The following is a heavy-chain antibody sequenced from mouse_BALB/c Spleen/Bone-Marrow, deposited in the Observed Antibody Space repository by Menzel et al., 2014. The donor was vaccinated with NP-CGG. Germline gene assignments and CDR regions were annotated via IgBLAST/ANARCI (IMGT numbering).Heavy chain of an antibody. D-gene: IGHD1-1*01. V-gene: IGHV14-3*02. CDR1: GFNIKNTY. CDR2: IDPANVNT. Sequence: VQLKESGAELVKPGASVKLSCTASGFNIKNTYIHWVKQRPEQGLEWIGRIDPANVNTKYDPKFQGKATITADTSSNTAYLQLSSLTSEDTAVYYCATYYYGNSLFAYWGQGTLVTVSA. J-gene: IGHJ3*01. CDR3: ATYYYGNSLFAY.